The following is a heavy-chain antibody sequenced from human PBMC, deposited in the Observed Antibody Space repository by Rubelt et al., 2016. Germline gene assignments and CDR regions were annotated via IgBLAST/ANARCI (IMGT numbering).Heavy chain of an antibody. CDR2: IHYSGST. J-gene: IGHJ4*02. D-gene: IGHD6-13*01. Sequence: QVQLQESGPGLVKPSETLSLTCTVSGVSITSSYWSWIRHPPGKGLEWIGYIHYSGSTNYNPSLKSRVTISTDTSKNQISLRLTSVTAADSVVYYCASSWYMVWWGQGTLVTVSS. CDR1: GVSITSSY. CDR3: ASSWYMVW. V-gene: IGHV4-59*12.